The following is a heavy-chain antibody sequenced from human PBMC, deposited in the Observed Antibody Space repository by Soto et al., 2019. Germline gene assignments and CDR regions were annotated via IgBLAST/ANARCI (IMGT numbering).Heavy chain of an antibody. J-gene: IGHJ6*02. CDR1: GFTFDDYT. CDR2: ISWDGGKT. Sequence: EVQLVGSGGVVVQPGGSLRLSCAASGFTFDDYTMHWVRQAPGKSLEWVSLISWDGGKTYYADSVKGQFTISRDNSKNSLHLQINSLTTEDSASYYGAKDRAAVTGAYYYYAMDVRGQGTTVTGSS. D-gene: IGHD6-19*01. CDR3: AKDRAAVTGAYYYYAMDV. V-gene: IGHV3-43*01.